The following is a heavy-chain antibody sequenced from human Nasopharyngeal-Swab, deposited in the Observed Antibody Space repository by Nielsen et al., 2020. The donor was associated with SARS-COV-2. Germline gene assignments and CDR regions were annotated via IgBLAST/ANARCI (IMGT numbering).Heavy chain of an antibody. V-gene: IGHV3-21*01. CDR3: ARDSNGMDV. J-gene: IGHJ6*02. D-gene: IGHD2/OR15-2a*01. Sequence: WIRQPPGKGLEWVSSISSSSSYIYYADSVKGRFTISRDNAKNSLYLQMNSLRAEDTAVHYCARDSNGMDVWGQGTTVTVSS. CDR2: ISSSSSYI.